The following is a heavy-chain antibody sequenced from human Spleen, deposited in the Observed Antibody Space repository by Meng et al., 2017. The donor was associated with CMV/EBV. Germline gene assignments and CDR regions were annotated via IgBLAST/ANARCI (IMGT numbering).Heavy chain of an antibody. V-gene: IGHV4-34*01. CDR1: GGCFSGYY. D-gene: IGHD3-10*01. Sequence: YGGCFSGYYWSWIRQPPGKGLEWIGEINHSGSTNYNPSLKSRVTISVDTSKHQFSLKLSSVTAADTAIYYCARRTGSGRRGAFWFDSWGQGSLVTVSS. CDR3: ARRTGSGRRGAFWFDS. CDR2: INHSGST. J-gene: IGHJ5*01.